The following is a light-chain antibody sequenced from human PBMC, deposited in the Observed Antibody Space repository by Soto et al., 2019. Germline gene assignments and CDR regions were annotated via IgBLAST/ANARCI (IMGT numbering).Light chain of an antibody. CDR1: SSDVGNYKY. V-gene: IGLV2-8*01. J-gene: IGLJ3*02. CDR2: EVS. Sequence: QSALTQSPSASGSPGQSVTISCTGTSSDVGNYKYVSWYQQHPGKAPKLMIYEVSKRPSGVPDRISGSKSGYTAYLTVSGLQVEEEADYYCSSYAGSNLGVFGGGTKLAVL. CDR3: SSYAGSNLGV.